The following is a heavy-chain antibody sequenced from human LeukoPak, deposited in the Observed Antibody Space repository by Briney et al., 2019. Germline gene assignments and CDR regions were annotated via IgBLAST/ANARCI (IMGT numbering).Heavy chain of an antibody. CDR2: ISSSGSTI. Sequence: GGSLRLSCAASGFTFGDYYMSWIRQAPGKGLEWVSYISSSGSTIYYADSVKGRFTISRDNAKNSLYLQMNSLRAEDTAVYYCARDSDVNTMIVVARPPGGSGFDPWGQGTLVTVSS. J-gene: IGHJ5*02. CDR1: GFTFGDYY. V-gene: IGHV3-11*01. D-gene: IGHD3-22*01. CDR3: ARDSDVNTMIVVARPPGGSGFDP.